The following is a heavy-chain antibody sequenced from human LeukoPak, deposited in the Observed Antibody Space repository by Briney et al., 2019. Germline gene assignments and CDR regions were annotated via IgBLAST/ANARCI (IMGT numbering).Heavy chain of an antibody. CDR1: GYTFTGYY. CDR3: ARAYYYDSSGFLHY. J-gene: IGHJ4*02. V-gene: IGHV1-2*02. Sequence: GASVKVSCKASGYTFTGYYMHWVRQAPGQGLEWMGWINPNSGGTNYAQKFQGRVTMTRDTSISTAYMELSRLRSDDTAVYYCARAYYYDSSGFLHYWGQGTLVTVSS. D-gene: IGHD3-22*01. CDR2: INPNSGGT.